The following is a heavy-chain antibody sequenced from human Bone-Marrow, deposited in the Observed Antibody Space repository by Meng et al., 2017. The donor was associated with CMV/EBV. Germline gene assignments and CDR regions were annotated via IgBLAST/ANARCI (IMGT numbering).Heavy chain of an antibody. CDR2: IHHSGNT. CDR1: SGSISSNKW. V-gene: IGHV4-4*02. CDR3: AREKRQWLADDAFDI. D-gene: IGHD6-19*01. Sequence: GSLRLSCAVSSGSISSNKWWSWVRQPPGKGLEWIGEIHHSGNTNHNPSLKSRVTISIDKSKNQFSLKLSSVTAADTAVYYCAREKRQWLADDAFDIWGQGTMVTVSS. J-gene: IGHJ3*02.